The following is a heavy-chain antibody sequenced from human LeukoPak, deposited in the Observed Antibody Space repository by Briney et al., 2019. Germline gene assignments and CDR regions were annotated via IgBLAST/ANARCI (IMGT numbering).Heavy chain of an antibody. CDR3: TTIRGYCSSTSCYALDY. CDR1: GFTFSNAW. J-gene: IGHJ4*02. Sequence: PGGSLRLSCAASGFTFSNAWMSWVRQAPGKGLEGVGRIKSKTDGGTTDYAAPVKGRFTISRDDSKNTLYLQMNSLKTEDTAVYYCTTIRGYCSSTSCYALDYWGQGTLVTVSS. V-gene: IGHV3-15*01. D-gene: IGHD2-2*01. CDR2: IKSKTDGGTT.